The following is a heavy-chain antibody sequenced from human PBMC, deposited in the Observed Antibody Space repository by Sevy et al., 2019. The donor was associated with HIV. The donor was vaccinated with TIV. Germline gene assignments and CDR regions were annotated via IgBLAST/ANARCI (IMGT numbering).Heavy chain of an antibody. J-gene: IGHJ6*03. Sequence: GESLKISCAASGFTFSSYAMSWVRQAPGKGLEWVSAISGSGGSTYYADSVKGRFTISRDNSKNTLYLQMNSLRAEYTAVYYCAKRGPGGYYYLDVWGKGTTVTVSS. CDR3: AKRGPGGYYYLDV. CDR2: ISGSGGST. CDR1: GFTFSSYA. V-gene: IGHV3-23*01. D-gene: IGHD3-16*01.